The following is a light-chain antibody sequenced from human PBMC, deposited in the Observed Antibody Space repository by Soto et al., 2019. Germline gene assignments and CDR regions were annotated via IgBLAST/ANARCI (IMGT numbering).Light chain of an antibody. J-gene: IGLJ1*01. Sequence: QSVLAQPASVSGAAGQSITIYCTVTSGDVGGYKFVCWYQQHPGKAPKLMIYEVSNRPSGVCIRFSGSKSGNTASLPISGLQAEDEADYFCGSYTGNIYVFGNGTKVTVL. V-gene: IGLV2-14*03. CDR2: EVS. CDR3: GSYTGNIYV. CDR1: SGDVGGYKF.